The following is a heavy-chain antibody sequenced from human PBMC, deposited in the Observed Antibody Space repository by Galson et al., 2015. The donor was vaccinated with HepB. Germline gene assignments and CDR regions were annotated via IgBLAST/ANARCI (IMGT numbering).Heavy chain of an antibody. D-gene: IGHD5-18*01. CDR3: ARDLKGGYGADADY. Sequence: SVKVSCKASGGTFSSYAISWVRQAPGQGLEWMGRIIPILGIANYAQKFQGRVTITADKSTSTAYMELSSLRSEDTAVYYCARDLKGGYGADADYWGQGTLVTVSS. CDR1: GGTFSSYA. CDR2: IIPILGIA. V-gene: IGHV1-69*04. J-gene: IGHJ4*02.